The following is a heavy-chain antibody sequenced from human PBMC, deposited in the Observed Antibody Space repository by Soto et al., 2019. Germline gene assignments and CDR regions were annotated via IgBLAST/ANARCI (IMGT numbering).Heavy chain of an antibody. CDR2: GKRKSDGGTV. V-gene: IGHV3-15*01. Sequence: DVHLVESGGGLVKPGGSLRLSCAASGFRFSDVWMTWVRQAPGKGLEWVGRGKRKSDGGTVDYAAPVKGRFTISRDDVKKMVFVQMNRLKSEDTALHFCAVDAQCSSNTCPGALDIWGQGTMVIVSP. D-gene: IGHD2-2*01. J-gene: IGHJ3*02. CDR3: AVDAQCSSNTCPGALDI. CDR1: GFRFSDVW.